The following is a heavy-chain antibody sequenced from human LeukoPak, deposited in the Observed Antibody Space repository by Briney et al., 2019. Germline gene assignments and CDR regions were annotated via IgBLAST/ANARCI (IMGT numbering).Heavy chain of an antibody. CDR3: ARDAAVPAAFSYMDV. CDR2: IIPIFGTA. J-gene: IGHJ6*03. D-gene: IGHD2-2*01. Sequence: GASVKVSCKASGGTFSSYAISWVRQAPGQGLEWMGGIIPIFGTANYAQKFQGRVTITTDESTSTAYMELSSLRSEDTAVYYCARDAAVPAAFSYMDVWGKGTTVTVSS. V-gene: IGHV1-69*05. CDR1: GGTFSSYA.